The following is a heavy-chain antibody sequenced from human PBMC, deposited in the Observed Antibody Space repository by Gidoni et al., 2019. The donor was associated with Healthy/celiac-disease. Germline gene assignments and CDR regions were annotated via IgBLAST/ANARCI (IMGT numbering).Heavy chain of an antibody. D-gene: IGHD3-3*01. CDR3: ARGKSSDFWSGTSGYYYYGMDV. V-gene: IGHV3-30-3*01. CDR2: ISYDGSNK. CDR1: GFTFSSYA. J-gene: IGHJ6*02. Sequence: QVQLVESGGGVVQPGRSLRISCAASGFTFSSYAMHWVRQAPGKGLEWVAVISYDGSNKYYADSVKGRFTISRDNSKNTLYLQMNSLRAEDTAVYYCARGKSSDFWSGTSGYYYYGMDVWGQGTTVTVSS.